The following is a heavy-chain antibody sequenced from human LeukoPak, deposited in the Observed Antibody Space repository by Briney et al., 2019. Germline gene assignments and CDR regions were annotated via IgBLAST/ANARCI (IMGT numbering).Heavy chain of an antibody. CDR1: GGSISTYY. Sequence: LETLSLTCTVSGGSISTYYLSWIRQPAGKGLEWIGRINTSGSTNYNPSLKSRVTVSVDTSKNQFSLRLNSVTAADTAVYYCAGASGYSRPWGQGTLVTVSS. CDR2: INTSGST. V-gene: IGHV4-4*07. J-gene: IGHJ5*02. D-gene: IGHD6-13*01. CDR3: AGASGYSRP.